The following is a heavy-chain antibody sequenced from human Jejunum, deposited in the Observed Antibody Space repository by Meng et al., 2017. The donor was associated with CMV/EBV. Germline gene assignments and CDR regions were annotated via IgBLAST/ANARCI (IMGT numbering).Heavy chain of an antibody. Sequence: LCCSGCGLQFGAYGMNWVRQATGKGVEWVTHLWYDGSNKFYGGYVQGRFSISRDNANNTLYLEMNSVRVEDTAVYYCAKGPGNSVDSWGHGTLVTVSS. CDR2: LWYDGSNK. V-gene: IGHV3-33*06. CDR1: GLQFGAYG. CDR3: AKGPGNSVDS. J-gene: IGHJ5*01. D-gene: IGHD2/OR15-2a*01.